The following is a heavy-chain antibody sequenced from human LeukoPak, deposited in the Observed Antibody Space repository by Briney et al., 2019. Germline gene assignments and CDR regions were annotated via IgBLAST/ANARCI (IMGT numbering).Heavy chain of an antibody. J-gene: IGHJ4*02. V-gene: IGHV4-30-4*08. CDR2: IYYSGST. D-gene: IGHD6-6*01. CDR3: ARDGGVAARPAPAFFDY. Sequence: PSQTLSLTCTVSGGSISSGDYYWRWIRQPPGKGLEWIGYIYYSGSTYYNPSLKSRVTISVDTSKNQFSLKLSSVTAADTAVYYCARDGGVAARPAPAFFDYWGQGTLVTVSS. CDR1: GGSISSGDYY.